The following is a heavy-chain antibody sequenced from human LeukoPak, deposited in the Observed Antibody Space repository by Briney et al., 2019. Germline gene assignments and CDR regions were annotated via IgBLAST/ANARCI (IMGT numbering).Heavy chain of an antibody. CDR2: ISAYNGNT. CDR3: ARVYGDCKPGAFDI. J-gene: IGHJ3*02. Sequence: GASVKVSCKASGYTFTSYGISWVRQAPGQGLEWMGWISAYNGNTNYAQKLQGRVTMTTDTSTSTAYMELRSLRSDDTAVYYCARVYGDCKPGAFDIWGQGKMVTVSS. V-gene: IGHV1-18*01. D-gene: IGHD4-17*01. CDR1: GYTFTSYG.